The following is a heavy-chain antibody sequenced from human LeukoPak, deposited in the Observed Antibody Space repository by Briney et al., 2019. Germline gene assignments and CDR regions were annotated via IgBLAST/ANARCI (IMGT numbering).Heavy chain of an antibody. CDR2: IYSSGST. Sequence: SETLSLTCAVYGGSFSGYYWSWIRQPAGKGLEWIGRIYSSGSTNYNPSLKSRVTISVDTSKNQFSLKLSSVTAADTAVYYCARAADYYDSSPDSWGQGTLVTVSS. V-gene: IGHV4-59*10. D-gene: IGHD3-22*01. CDR3: ARAADYYDSSPDS. J-gene: IGHJ4*02. CDR1: GGSFSGYY.